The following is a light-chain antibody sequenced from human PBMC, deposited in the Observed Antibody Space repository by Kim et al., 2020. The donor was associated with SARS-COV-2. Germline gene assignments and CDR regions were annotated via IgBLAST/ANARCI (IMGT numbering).Light chain of an antibody. CDR3: QHYNNWPLT. CDR1: QSVSSN. Sequence: VSPGERATLSCRASQSVSSNLAWYQQKPGQAPRLLIYDASTRATGIPARFSGSGSETEFTLTISSLQSEDFAVYYCQHYNNWPLTFGGGTKVDIK. V-gene: IGKV3-15*01. J-gene: IGKJ4*01. CDR2: DAS.